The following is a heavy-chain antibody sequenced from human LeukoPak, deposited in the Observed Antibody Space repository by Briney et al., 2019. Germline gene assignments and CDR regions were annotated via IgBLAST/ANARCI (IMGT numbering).Heavy chain of an antibody. V-gene: IGHV3-30*18. D-gene: IGHD2-15*01. J-gene: IGHJ4*02. CDR1: GFTFSSYG. CDR3: AKDGGYCSGGSCYYFDY. CDR2: ISYDGSNK. Sequence: GGPLRLSCAASGFTFSSYGMHWVRQAPGKGLEWVAVISYDGSNKYYADSVKGRFTISRDNSKNTLYLQMNSLRAEDTAVYYCAKDGGYCSGGSCYYFDYWGQGTLVTVSS.